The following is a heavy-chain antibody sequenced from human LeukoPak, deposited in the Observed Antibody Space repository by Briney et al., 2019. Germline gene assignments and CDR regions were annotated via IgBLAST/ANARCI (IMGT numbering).Heavy chain of an antibody. D-gene: IGHD3-22*01. V-gene: IGHV3-23*01. CDR3: AKETGYDSSGGFDY. CDR1: GLTFSSYA. Sequence: GGSLRLSCAASGLTFSSYAMSWVRQAPGKGLEWVSAISGSGESTYYADSVKGRFTISRDNSKNTLYLQMNSLRVEDTAVYYCAKETGYDSSGGFDYWGQGTLVTVSS. CDR2: ISGSGEST. J-gene: IGHJ4*02.